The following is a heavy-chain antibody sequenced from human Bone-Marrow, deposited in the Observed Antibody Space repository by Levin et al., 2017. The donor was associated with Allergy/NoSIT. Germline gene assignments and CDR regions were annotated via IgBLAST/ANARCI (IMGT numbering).Heavy chain of an antibody. D-gene: IGHD5-18*01. J-gene: IGHJ6*02. Sequence: GGSLRLSCAASGFTFTTYAMTWVRRAPGMGLEWVSTVSSTGGATYSTDSVKGRFTISRDNSKNTLYLQMNSLRSDDTAAYYCAKVRPIQPWAPNYYHGMDVWGQGTTVTVS. V-gene: IGHV3-23*01. CDR3: AKVRPIQPWAPNYYHGMDV. CDR1: GFTFTTYA. CDR2: VSSTGGAT.